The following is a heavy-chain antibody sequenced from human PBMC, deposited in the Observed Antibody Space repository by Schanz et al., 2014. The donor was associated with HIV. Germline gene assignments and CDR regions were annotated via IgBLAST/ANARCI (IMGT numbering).Heavy chain of an antibody. J-gene: IGHJ4*02. CDR3: VRDQSLWGSGYTYFDH. Sequence: QVQLVESGGGVVQPGRSLRLSCAGSGFIFRDYALHWVRQAPGKGLEWVAVIWYDGSNKYYGDSVKGRFTIARDNSKNTLYLQMNSLRVEDTAVYHCVRDQSLWGSGYTYFDHWGQGTQVTVSS. D-gene: IGHD5-12*01. V-gene: IGHV3-33*08. CDR1: GFIFRDYA. CDR2: IWYDGSNK.